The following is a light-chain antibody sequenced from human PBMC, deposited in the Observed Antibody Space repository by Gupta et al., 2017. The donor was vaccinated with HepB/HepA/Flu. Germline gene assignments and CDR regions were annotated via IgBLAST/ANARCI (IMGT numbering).Light chain of an antibody. Sequence: QSALTQPASVSGSPGQSITISCSGTNTDIGGYNYVSWYQRYPAKAPKLIIYDVSSRPSGISNRFSGSKSGTAASLTISGQEAEDEAEYFCSSYASISFHFVFGSGTKVTVL. J-gene: IGLJ1*01. CDR3: SSYASISFHFV. CDR1: NTDIGGYNY. CDR2: DVS. V-gene: IGLV2-14*03.